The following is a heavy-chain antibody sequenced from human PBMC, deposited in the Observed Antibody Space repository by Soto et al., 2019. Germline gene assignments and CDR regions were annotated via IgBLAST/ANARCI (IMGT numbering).Heavy chain of an antibody. V-gene: IGHV3-23*01. D-gene: IGHD3-3*01. CDR1: GFSFSSFA. Sequence: EVHLLQSGGGLVQPGESLRLSCAASGFSFSSFALSWVRQSPGKGLEWVAAVSGRGGDTYYANSVKGRFTISRDNSQNTLFLQMNSLRAEDSAIYYCAKDPNYDFWSGFSAVYFDYWGQGTLVTVSS. CDR2: VSGRGGDT. CDR3: AKDPNYDFWSGFSAVYFDY. J-gene: IGHJ4*02.